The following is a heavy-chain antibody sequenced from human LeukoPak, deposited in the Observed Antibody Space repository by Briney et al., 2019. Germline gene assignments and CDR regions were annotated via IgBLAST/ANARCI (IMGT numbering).Heavy chain of an antibody. Sequence: PGGSLRLSCAASGFTFSWSSMSWVRQAPGKGLEWVANIKQDGSEKYYVDSVKGRFTISRDNAKNSLYLQMNSLRAEDTAVYYCAADRGRGGGLELDYWGQGTLVTVSS. CDR1: GFTFSWSS. CDR3: AADRGRGGGLELDY. J-gene: IGHJ4*02. V-gene: IGHV3-7*01. D-gene: IGHD1-7*01. CDR2: IKQDGSEK.